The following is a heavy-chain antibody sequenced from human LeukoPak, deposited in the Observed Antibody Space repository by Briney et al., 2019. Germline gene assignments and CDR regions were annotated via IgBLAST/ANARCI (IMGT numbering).Heavy chain of an antibody. J-gene: IGHJ4*02. CDR2: ISGSGGST. D-gene: IGHD3-22*01. CDR1: GITLSNYG. Sequence: GSLRLSCAVSGITLSNYGMSWVRQAPGRGLEWVAGISGSGGSTNYADSVKGRFTISRDNPKNTLYLQMNSLRAEDTAVYFCAKRGVVIRVILVGFHKEAYYFDSWGQGALVTVSS. V-gene: IGHV3-23*01. CDR3: AKRGVVIRVILVGFHKEAYYFDS.